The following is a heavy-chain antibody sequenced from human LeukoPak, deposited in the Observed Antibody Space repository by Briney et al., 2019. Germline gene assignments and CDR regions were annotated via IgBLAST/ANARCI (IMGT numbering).Heavy chain of an antibody. CDR3: ARESTMVRGVTIESLNWFDP. D-gene: IGHD3-10*01. V-gene: IGHV4-31*03. J-gene: IGHJ5*02. CDR1: GGSISSGGYY. CDR2: IYYSGST. Sequence: PSETLSLTCTVSGGSISSGGYYWSWIRQHPRKGLEWIGYIYYSGSTYYNPSLKSRVTISVDTSKNQFSLKLSSVTAADTAVYYCARESTMVRGVTIESLNWFDPWGQGTLVTVSS.